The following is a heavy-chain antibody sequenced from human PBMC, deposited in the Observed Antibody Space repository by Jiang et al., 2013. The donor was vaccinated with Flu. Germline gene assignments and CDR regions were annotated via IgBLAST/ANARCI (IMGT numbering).Heavy chain of an antibody. D-gene: IGHD1-26*01. J-gene: IGHJ4*02. CDR3: ARIPYSGSYYELHTPFDY. Sequence: GAEVKKPGESLKISCQGSGYRFTNYWIGWVRQMPGKGLEWMGIIYPDDSDTRYSPSFQGQVTISADKSISTAYLQWSSLKASDTAMYYCARIPYSGSYYELHTPFDYWGQGTLVTVSS. V-gene: IGHV5-51*01. CDR2: IYPDDSDT. CDR1: GYRFTNYW.